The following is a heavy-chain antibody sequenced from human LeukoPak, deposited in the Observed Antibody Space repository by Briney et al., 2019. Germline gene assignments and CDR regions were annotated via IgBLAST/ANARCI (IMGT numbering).Heavy chain of an antibody. CDR1: GDRVSSNSTA. CDR2: TYYRSKWSN. CDR3: ARVVRLYLLETIVGATEGAFDI. J-gene: IGHJ3*02. V-gene: IGHV6-1*01. D-gene: IGHD1-26*01. Sequence: SQTLSLTCAISGDRVSSNSTAWNWFRQSPSRGLEWLGRTYYRSKWSNDYALSVKSRITINPDTSKNQFSLQLNSVTPEDTAVYYCARVVRLYLLETIVGATEGAFDIWGQGTMVTVSS.